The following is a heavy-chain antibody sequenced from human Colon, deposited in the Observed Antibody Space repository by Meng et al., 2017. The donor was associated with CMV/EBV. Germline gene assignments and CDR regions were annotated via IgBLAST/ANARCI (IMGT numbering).Heavy chain of an antibody. J-gene: IGHJ4*02. CDR2: TRNKANSYTT. V-gene: IGHV3-72*01. D-gene: IGHD1-26*01. Sequence: SCAATGFTFRDHYMDWVRQATGKGLEWVGRTRNKANSYTTEYAASVKGRFTVSRDELENSLYLQMNSLKTEDTAVYYCAREVGAFDYWGQGILVTVSS. CDR3: AREVGAFDY. CDR1: GFTFRDHY.